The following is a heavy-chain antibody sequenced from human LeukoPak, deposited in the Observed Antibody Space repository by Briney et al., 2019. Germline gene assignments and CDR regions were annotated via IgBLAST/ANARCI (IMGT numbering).Heavy chain of an antibody. Sequence: ETLSLTCTVSGGSISSGDYYWSWIRQPPGKGLEWVSAISGSGGSTCYADSVKGRFTISRDNSKNTLYLQMNSLRAEDTAVYYCARDGVSSWYFDYWGQGTLVTVSS. CDR2: ISGSGGST. CDR1: GGSISSGDYY. V-gene: IGHV3-23*01. D-gene: IGHD6-13*01. CDR3: ARDGVSSWYFDY. J-gene: IGHJ4*02.